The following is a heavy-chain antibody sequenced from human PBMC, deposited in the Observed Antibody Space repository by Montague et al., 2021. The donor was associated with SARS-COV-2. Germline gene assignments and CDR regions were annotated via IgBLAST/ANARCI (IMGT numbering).Heavy chain of an antibody. V-gene: IGHV4-34*01. CDR3: ARGQVTIFGVLIMLPAAGALDI. CDR1: DGSFSGYY. D-gene: IGHD3-3*01. J-gene: IGHJ3*02. Sequence: TLSLTCAVYDGSFSGYYWSWIRQPPGKGLEWIGEINHSGSTNYIPSLKSRVTISVDTSKNQFSLKLNSVSAADTAVYYCARGQVTIFGVLIMLPAAGALDIWGQGTMVTVSS. CDR2: INHSGST.